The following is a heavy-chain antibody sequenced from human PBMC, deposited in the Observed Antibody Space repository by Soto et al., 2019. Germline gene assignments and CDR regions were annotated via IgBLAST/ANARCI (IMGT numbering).Heavy chain of an antibody. V-gene: IGHV3-30*18. D-gene: IGHD3-22*01. J-gene: IGHJ3*02. CDR1: GFTFSSYG. Sequence: RLSCAASGFTFSSYGMHWVRQAPGKGLEWVAVISYDGSNKYYADSVKGRFTISRDNSKNTLYLQMNSLRAEDTAVYYCAKGQSGYYYDSSGYRENAFDIWGQGTMVTVSS. CDR3: AKGQSGYYYDSSGYRENAFDI. CDR2: ISYDGSNK.